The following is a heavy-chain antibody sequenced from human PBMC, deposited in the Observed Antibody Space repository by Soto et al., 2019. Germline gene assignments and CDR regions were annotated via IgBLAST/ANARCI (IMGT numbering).Heavy chain of an antibody. CDR3: LGSRSRYYYYYGMDV. Sequence: RLSCSASGFTFSSYAMHWVRQAPGKGLEWVAVISYDGSNKYYADSVKGRFTISRDNSKNTLYLQMNSLRAEDTAVYYCLGSRSRYYYYYGMDVCGQVKTFTGS. CDR1: GFTFSSYA. V-gene: IGHV3-30-3*01. J-gene: IGHJ6*02. CDR2: ISYDGSNK. D-gene: IGHD1-26*01.